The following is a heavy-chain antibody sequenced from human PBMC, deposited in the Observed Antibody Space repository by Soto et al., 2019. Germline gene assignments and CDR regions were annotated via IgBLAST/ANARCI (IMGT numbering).Heavy chain of an antibody. J-gene: IGHJ6*02. Sequence: PGGSLRLSCAASGFTFRSYAMHWVRQAPGKGLECVAVIAYDGSNKFYRDYVKGRFTISRDNSKNTLYLQINSLRYEDTAVYYCARGDREDIAVVIGARPGEYGVDVWGQGNTVTVSS. D-gene: IGHD2-15*01. CDR1: GFTFRSYA. CDR3: ARGDREDIAVVIGARPGEYGVDV. V-gene: IGHV3-30-3*01. CDR2: IAYDGSNK.